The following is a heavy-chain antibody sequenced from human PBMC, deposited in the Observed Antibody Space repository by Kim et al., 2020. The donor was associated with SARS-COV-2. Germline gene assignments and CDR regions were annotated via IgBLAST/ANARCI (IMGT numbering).Heavy chain of an antibody. D-gene: IGHD6-13*01. V-gene: IGHV3-30*04. CDR2: ISYDGSNK. Sequence: GGSLRLSCAASGFTFSSYAMHWVRQAPGKGLEWVAVISYDGSNKYYADSVKGRFTISRDNSKNTLYLQMNSLRAEDTAVYYCARGAAAGLYFDYWGQGTLVTVSS. CDR3: ARGAAAGLYFDY. J-gene: IGHJ4*02. CDR1: GFTFSSYA.